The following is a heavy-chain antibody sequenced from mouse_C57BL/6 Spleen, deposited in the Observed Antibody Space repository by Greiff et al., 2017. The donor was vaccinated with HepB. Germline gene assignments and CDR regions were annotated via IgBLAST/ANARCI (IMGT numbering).Heavy chain of an antibody. CDR1: GYAFSSSW. D-gene: IGHD3-1*01. CDR3: ARGGPYAMDY. Sequence: QVQLQQSGPELVKPGASVKISCKASGYAFSSSWMNWVKQRPGKGLEWIGRIYPGDGDTNYNGKFKGKATLTADKSSSTAYMQLSSLTSEDSAVYFCARGGPYAMDYGGQGTSVTVSS. J-gene: IGHJ4*01. V-gene: IGHV1-82*01. CDR2: IYPGDGDT.